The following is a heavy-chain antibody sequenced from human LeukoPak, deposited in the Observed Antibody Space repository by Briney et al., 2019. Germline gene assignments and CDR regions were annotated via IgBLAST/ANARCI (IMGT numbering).Heavy chain of an antibody. J-gene: IGHJ4*02. D-gene: IGHD2-15*01. CDR2: ISAYGNT. CDR3: ARGIIGYYFDY. V-gene: IGHV1-18*01. Sequence: ASVKVSCKTSGYTFTIYGISWVRQAPGQGLEWMGLISAYGNTNYAQNLQGRVAMTTDTSTSTAYMELRSLRSDDTAVYYCARGIIGYYFDYWGQGTLVTVSS. CDR1: GYTFTIYG.